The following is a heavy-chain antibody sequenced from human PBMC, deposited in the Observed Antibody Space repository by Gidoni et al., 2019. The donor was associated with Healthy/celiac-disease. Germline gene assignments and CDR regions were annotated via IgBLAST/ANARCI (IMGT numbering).Heavy chain of an antibody. V-gene: IGHV3-30*18. CDR1: GFTFSSYG. Sequence: GFTFSSYGMHWVRQAPGKGLEWVAVISYDGSNKYYADSVKGRFTISRDNSKNTLYLQMNSLRAEDTAVYYCAKDHLIVVERHYYYSMDVWGQGTTVTVSS. J-gene: IGHJ6*02. CDR2: ISYDGSNK. CDR3: AKDHLIVVERHYYYSMDV. D-gene: IGHD2-15*01.